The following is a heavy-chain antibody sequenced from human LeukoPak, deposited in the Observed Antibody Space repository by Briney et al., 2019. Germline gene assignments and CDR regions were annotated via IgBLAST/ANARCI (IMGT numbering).Heavy chain of an antibody. Sequence: SETLSLTCTVSGGSISSYYGSWIRQPAGKGLEWTGRIYTSGNTEYNPSLKSRATMSVDTSKNQFSLKLSSVTAADTAVYYCARLTAAAGYFDSWGPGTLVTVSS. CDR3: ARLTAAAGYFDS. CDR2: IYTSGNT. J-gene: IGHJ4*02. V-gene: IGHV4-4*07. D-gene: IGHD6-13*01. CDR1: GGSISSYY.